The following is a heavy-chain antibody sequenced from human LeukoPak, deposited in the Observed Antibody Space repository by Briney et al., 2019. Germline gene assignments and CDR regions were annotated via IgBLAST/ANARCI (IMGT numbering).Heavy chain of an antibody. CDR2: ISGSGGST. D-gene: IGHD2-2*01. CDR1: GFTFSSYA. CDR3: AKDMGVVPAANFDY. V-gene: IGHV3-23*01. J-gene: IGHJ4*02. Sequence: PGGSLRLSCAASGFTFSSYAMSWVRQAPGKGLEWVSAISGSGGSTYYADSVKGRFTISRDNSMNTLYLQMNSLRAEDTAVYYCAKDMGVVPAANFDYWGQGTLVTVSS.